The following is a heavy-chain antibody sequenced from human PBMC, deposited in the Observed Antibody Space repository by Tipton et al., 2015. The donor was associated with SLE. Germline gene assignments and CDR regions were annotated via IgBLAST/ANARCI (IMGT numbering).Heavy chain of an antibody. V-gene: IGHV4-61*09. Sequence: TLSLTCTVSGGSISSGSYYWSWIRQPAGKGLEWIGYIYTSGSTNYNPSLKSRVTISVDTSKNQFSLKLSSVTAADTAVYYCANEGQLRAFDIWGQGTMVTVSS. CDR1: GGSISSGSYY. CDR3: ANEGQLRAFDI. D-gene: IGHD6-13*01. J-gene: IGHJ3*02. CDR2: IYTSGST.